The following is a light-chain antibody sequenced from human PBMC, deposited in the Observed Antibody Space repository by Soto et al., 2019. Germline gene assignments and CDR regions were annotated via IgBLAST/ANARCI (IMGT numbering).Light chain of an antibody. V-gene: IGKV3-11*01. J-gene: IGKJ4*01. CDR2: DAS. Sequence: EIVLTQSPATLSLSPGDRATLSCRASQTVSSYLAWYRQKPGQAPRLLIYDASNRATDIPTRFSGSGSGTNFTLTISNLEPEDLAVYYCQERSSWPLTFGGGTKVEIK. CDR1: QTVSSY. CDR3: QERSSWPLT.